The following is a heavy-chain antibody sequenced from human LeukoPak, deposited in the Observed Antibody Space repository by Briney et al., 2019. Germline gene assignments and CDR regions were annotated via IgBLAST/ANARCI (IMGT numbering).Heavy chain of an antibody. CDR1: GGSISSSSYY. V-gene: IGHV4-39*07. CDR3: ARDVAGTLYFDY. D-gene: IGHD6-19*01. CDR2: IYYSGST. Sequence: SETLSLTCTVSGGSISSSSYYWGWIRQPPGKGLEWIGSIYYSGSTYYNPSLKSRVTISVDTSKNQFSLKLSSVTAADTAVYYCARDVAGTLYFDYWGQGTLVTVSS. J-gene: IGHJ4*02.